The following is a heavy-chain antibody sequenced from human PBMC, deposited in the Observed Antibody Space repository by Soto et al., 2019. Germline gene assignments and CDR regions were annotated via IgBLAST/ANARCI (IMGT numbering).Heavy chain of an antibody. D-gene: IGHD3-22*01. CDR3: ARNDNSGLDY. Sequence: ASVNFSYNSCGYKVQSYDIHWVRQAPGQGLEWMGMINPSGGSTSYAQKFQGRVTMTRDTSTSTVYMELSSLRSEDAAVYYCARNDNSGLDYWGQGTLVTV. CDR1: GYKVQSYD. CDR2: INPSGGST. J-gene: IGHJ4*02. V-gene: IGHV1-46*02.